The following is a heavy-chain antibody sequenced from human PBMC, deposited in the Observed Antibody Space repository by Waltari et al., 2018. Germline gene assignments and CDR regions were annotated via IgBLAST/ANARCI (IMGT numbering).Heavy chain of an antibody. Sequence: QVHLVQSGAEVKKPGASVKVSCKASGYTFTGYYIQWVRRAPGQGLEWRGRINPNSGDTNDAQKFQGRVTLTRDTSIKTAYMELSSLKSDDTAVYYCARDLGSDYGNRDYWGQGTLVTVPS. CDR1: GYTFTGYY. D-gene: IGHD4-17*01. J-gene: IGHJ4*02. V-gene: IGHV1-2*06. CDR2: INPNSGDT. CDR3: ARDLGSDYGNRDY.